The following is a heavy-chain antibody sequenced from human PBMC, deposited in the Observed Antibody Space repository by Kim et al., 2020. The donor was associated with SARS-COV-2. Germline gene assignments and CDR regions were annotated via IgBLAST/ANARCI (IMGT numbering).Heavy chain of an antibody. CDR2: IYYSGST. V-gene: IGHV4-30-4*01. CDR1: GGSISSGDYY. CDR3: ARVGVRGRGDAFDI. Sequence: SETLSLTCTVSGGSISSGDYYWSWIRQPPGKGLEWIGYIYYSGSTYYNPSLKSRVTISVDTSKNQFSLKLSSVTAADTAVYYCARVGVRGRGDAFDIWGQGTMVTVSS. D-gene: IGHD3-10*01. J-gene: IGHJ3*02.